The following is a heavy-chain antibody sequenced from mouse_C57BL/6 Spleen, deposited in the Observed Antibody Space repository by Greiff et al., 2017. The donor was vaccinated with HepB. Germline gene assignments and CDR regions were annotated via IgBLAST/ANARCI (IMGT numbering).Heavy chain of an antibody. J-gene: IGHJ1*03. CDR1: GYTFTSYW. D-gene: IGHD1-1*01. V-gene: IGHV1-55*01. Sequence: QVQLQQPGAELVKPGASVKMSCKASGYTFTSYWITWVKQRPGQGLEWIGDIYPGSGSTNYNEKFKSKATLTVDTSSSTAYMQLSSLTSEDSAVYYCARSLCGSSLSYWSFDVWGTGTTVTVSS. CDR2: IYPGSGST. CDR3: ARSLCGSSLSYWSFDV.